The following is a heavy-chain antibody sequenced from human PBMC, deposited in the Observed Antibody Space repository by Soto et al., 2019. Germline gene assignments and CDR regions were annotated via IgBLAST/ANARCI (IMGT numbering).Heavy chain of an antibody. CDR2: ISNTGNT. CDR3: ARDSAVGSSKRGFEY. CDR1: GGSISGYY. Sequence: VQLQESGPRLVRPSETLSLSCTVSGGSISGYYWNWIRQPPGRGLEWIGYISNTGNTNYNPSLKCRVSISVDTSKNQVSLNLRAVTAEDTALYYCARDSAVGSSKRGFEYWGQGTLVTVSS. V-gene: IGHV4-59*01. J-gene: IGHJ4*02. D-gene: IGHD2-2*01.